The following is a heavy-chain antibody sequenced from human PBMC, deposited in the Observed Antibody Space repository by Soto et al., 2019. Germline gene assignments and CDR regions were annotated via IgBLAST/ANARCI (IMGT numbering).Heavy chain of an antibody. CDR2: IYYSGST. J-gene: IGHJ3*02. CDR1: GGSIRSYY. V-gene: IGHV4-59*05. Sequence: SETLSLTCTVSGGSIRSYYWNWIRQPPGPGMEWIGSIYYSGSTYYNPSLKSRVTISVDTSKNQFSLKLSSVTAADTAVYYCAGLGCSRGSCYSRQDAFDIWGQGTMVTVSS. CDR3: AGLGCSRGSCYSRQDAFDI. D-gene: IGHD2-15*01.